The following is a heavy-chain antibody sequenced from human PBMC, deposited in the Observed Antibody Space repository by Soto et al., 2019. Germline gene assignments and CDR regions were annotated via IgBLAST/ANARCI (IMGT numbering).Heavy chain of an antibody. CDR2: IYHSGST. CDR3: ARGTRYYRIVVVVAATRFDY. V-gene: IGHV4-30-2*01. Sequence: SETLSLTCAVSGGSISSGGYSWSWIRQPPGKGLEWIGYIYHSGSTYYNPSLKSRVTISVDTSKNQFSLKLSSVTAADTAVYYCARGTRYYRIVVVVAATRFDYWGQGTLVTVSS. J-gene: IGHJ4*02. D-gene: IGHD2-15*01. CDR1: GGSISSGGYS.